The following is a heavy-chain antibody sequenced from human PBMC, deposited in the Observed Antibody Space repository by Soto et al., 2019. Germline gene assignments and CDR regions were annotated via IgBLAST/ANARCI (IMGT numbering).Heavy chain of an antibody. Sequence: GGSLRLACAASGFTFSRFAMGWGRRAPGKGLEGVAGITDDGRETFDGDSVKGRFTIYRANYKNTLYLQMNSLRAEDTAVYYCASLRKGTSGFEHWGPGKLVTV. CDR2: ITDDGRET. D-gene: IGHD1-1*01. CDR1: GFTFSRFA. J-gene: IGHJ4*02. CDR3: ASLRKGTSGFEH. V-gene: IGHV3-30*04.